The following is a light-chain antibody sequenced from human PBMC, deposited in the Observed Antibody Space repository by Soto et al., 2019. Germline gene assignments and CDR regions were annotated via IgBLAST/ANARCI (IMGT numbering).Light chain of an antibody. CDR1: SSNIGSNY. V-gene: IGLV1-47*01. CDR3: AAWDDSLSGAV. J-gene: IGLJ7*01. Sequence: QSVLTQPPSASGTPGQRATISCSGSSSNIGSNYVYWYQQVPGTAPKLLIYRNNQRPSGVPDRFSGSKSGTSASLAISGLRSEDEADYYCAAWDDSLSGAVFGGGTQLTVL. CDR2: RNN.